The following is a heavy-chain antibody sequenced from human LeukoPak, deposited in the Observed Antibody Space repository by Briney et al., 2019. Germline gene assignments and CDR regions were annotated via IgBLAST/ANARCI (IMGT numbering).Heavy chain of an antibody. J-gene: IGHJ6*02. CDR1: GGSISSGDYY. Sequence: QTLSLTCTVSGGSISSGDYYWSWIRQPPGKALEWLARIDWDDDKYYSTSLKTRLTISKDTSKNQVVLTMTNMDPVDTATYYCARIYGAYGMGVWGQGTTVTVSS. CDR2: IDWDDDK. D-gene: IGHD4-17*01. CDR3: ARIYGAYGMGV. V-gene: IGHV2-70*11.